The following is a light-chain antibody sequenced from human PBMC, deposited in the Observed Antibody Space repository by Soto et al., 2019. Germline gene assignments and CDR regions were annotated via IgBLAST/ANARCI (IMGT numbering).Light chain of an antibody. V-gene: IGKV1-5*01. CDR1: QTISTW. Sequence: DIQVTQSPPTLSASVGDRVTITCRASQTISTWMAWYQQKPGKAPKLLVYDASTLQSGVASRFSGSGSGTEFTLIISGLQPDDSATYYCQQYASYWTFGQGTKV. CDR2: DAS. J-gene: IGKJ1*01. CDR3: QQYASYWT.